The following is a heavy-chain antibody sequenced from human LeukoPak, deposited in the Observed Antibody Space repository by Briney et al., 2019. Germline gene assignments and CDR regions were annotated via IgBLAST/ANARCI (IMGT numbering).Heavy chain of an antibody. V-gene: IGHV3-21*01. CDR3: ARSGDSGSYLNEVS. J-gene: IGHJ5*02. CDR2: ISSSSSYK. D-gene: IGHD3-10*01. CDR1: GFTFSSYE. Sequence: PGGSLRLSCAASGFTFSSYEMNWVRQAPGKGLEWVSSISSSSSYKYYADSVMGRFTISRDNAKNSLYLQMNTLRAEDTALYYCARSGDSGSYLNEVSWGQGTLVTVSS.